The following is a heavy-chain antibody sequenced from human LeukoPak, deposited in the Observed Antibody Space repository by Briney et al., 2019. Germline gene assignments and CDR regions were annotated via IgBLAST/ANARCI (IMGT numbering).Heavy chain of an antibody. Sequence: ASVKVSCKASGYTFTSFGITWVRQAPGQGLEWMGWISAYNGNTNYAQNLQGRVTMTTDTSTSTAYMELRSLRSDDTAVYYCARDRYYDSSGYHLDSWGQGTLVIVYS. V-gene: IGHV1-18*01. J-gene: IGHJ5*01. CDR2: ISAYNGNT. D-gene: IGHD3-22*01. CDR3: ARDRYYDSSGYHLDS. CDR1: GYTFTSFG.